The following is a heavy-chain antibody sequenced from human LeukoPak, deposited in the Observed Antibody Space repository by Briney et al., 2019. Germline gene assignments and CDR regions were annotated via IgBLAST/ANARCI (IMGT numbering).Heavy chain of an antibody. CDR3: ARGSGVQVWSSLDD. CDR1: GFTFSSYA. J-gene: IGHJ4*02. CDR2: ISSNGGST. D-gene: IGHD5-18*01. V-gene: IGHV3-64*01. Sequence: GGSLRLSCAASGFTFSSYAMHWVRQAPGKGLEYVSAISSNGGSTYYANSVKGRFTISRDNSKNTLYLQVGSLRAEDTAVYYCARGSGVQVWSSLDDWGLGTLVTVSS.